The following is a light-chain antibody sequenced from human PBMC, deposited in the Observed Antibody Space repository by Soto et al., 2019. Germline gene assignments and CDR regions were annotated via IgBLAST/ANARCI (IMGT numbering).Light chain of an antibody. J-gene: IGKJ4*01. V-gene: IGKV3D-15*01. CDR3: QQRSNWPLT. Sequence: EIVMTQFPDSLCVSPGESATLSCRASQSVGTTLAWYQQKPGQAPRLLIYGASTRASGCPPRFRGSGSGTDFTLNINYLRSEDSAVYYCQQRSNWPLTFGGGTKVEIK. CDR1: QSVGTT. CDR2: GAS.